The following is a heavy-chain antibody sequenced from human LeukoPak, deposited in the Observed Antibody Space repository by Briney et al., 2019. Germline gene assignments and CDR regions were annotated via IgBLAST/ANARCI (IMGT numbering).Heavy chain of an antibody. CDR1: GFTFSSYA. CDR2: ISGSGGST. Sequence: GGSLRLSCAASGFTFSSYAMSWVRQAPGKGLEWVSAISGSGGSTYYADSVKGRFTISRDNSKNTLYLQMNSLRAEDTAVYHCAKRVRYCSSTSCYNWFDPWGREPWSPSPQ. J-gene: IGHJ5*02. V-gene: IGHV3-23*01. CDR3: AKRVRYCSSTSCYNWFDP. D-gene: IGHD2-2*01.